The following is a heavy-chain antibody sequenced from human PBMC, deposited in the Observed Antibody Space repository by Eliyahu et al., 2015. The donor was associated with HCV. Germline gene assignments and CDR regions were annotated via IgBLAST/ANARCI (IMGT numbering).Heavy chain of an antibody. D-gene: IGHD1-26*01. V-gene: IGHV1-24*01. J-gene: IGHJ4*02. Sequence: QVRLAQSGAEVKKPGASVKVSCKVSGHTLSDFSIHWVRQAPGKGLEWMGGFDPRRDETIYAHNFQGRVTLTEDTSAVTGYMELNNLRYEDTAVYYCFLPASFFHPSGLGLWGQGTLVTVSS. CDR3: FLPASFFHPSGLGL. CDR1: GHTLSDFS. CDR2: FDPRRDET.